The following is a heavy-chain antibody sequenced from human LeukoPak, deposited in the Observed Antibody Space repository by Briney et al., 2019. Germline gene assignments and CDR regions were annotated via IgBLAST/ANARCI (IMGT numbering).Heavy chain of an antibody. V-gene: IGHV4-34*01. J-gene: IGHJ6*03. CDR2: INNSGST. D-gene: IGHD2-15*01. CDR1: GGSFSGYY. Sequence: SETLSLTCAVYGGSFSGYYWSWIRQPPGKGLEWIGEINNSGSTNYNPSLKSRVTISVDTSKNQFSLKLSSVTAADTAVYYCARGRYCSGGSCYSGYYYYYMDVWGKGTTVTVSS. CDR3: ARGRYCSGGSCYSGYYYYYMDV.